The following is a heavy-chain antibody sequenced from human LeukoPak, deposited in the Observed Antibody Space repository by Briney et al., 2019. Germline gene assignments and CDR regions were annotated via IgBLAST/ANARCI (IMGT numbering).Heavy chain of an antibody. V-gene: IGHV4-61*01. CDR2: IYYSGST. J-gene: IGHJ4*02. D-gene: IGHD3-10*01. Sequence: SETLSLTCTVSGYSISSGYSWSWIRPPPGKGLEWIGYIYYSGSTNYNPSLKSRVTISVDTSKNQFSLKLSSVTAADTAVYYCAREVTMVRGVIRQAPTLFDYWGQGTLVTVSS. CDR3: AREVTMVRGVIRQAPTLFDY. CDR1: GYSISSGYS.